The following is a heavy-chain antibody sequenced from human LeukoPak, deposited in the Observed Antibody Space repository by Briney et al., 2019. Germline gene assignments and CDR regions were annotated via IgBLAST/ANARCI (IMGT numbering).Heavy chain of an antibody. V-gene: IGHV4-59*01. CDR1: GGSNSSYY. Sequence: PSETLSLTCTVSGGSNSSYYWSWIRQPPGKGLEWIGYIYYSGSTNYNPSLKSRVTISVDTSKDQFSLKLSSVTAADTAVYYCARGWGQLVPEAFDIWGQGTMVTVSS. J-gene: IGHJ3*02. D-gene: IGHD6-13*01. CDR3: ARGWGQLVPEAFDI. CDR2: IYYSGST.